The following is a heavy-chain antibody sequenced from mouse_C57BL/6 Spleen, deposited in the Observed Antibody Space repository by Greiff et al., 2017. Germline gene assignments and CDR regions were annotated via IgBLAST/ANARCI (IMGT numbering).Heavy chain of an antibody. V-gene: IGHV1-64*01. CDR2: IHPNSGST. CDR1: GYTFTSYW. J-gene: IGHJ4*01. D-gene: IGHD1-1*01. Sequence: QVQLQQPGAELVKPGASVKLSCKASGYTFTSYWMHWVKQRPGQGLEWIGMIHPNSGSTNYNEKFKSKATLTVAKSSSTAYMQLSSLTSEDSAVYYWANPGIYYGSSHPYCAMDYWGQGTSVTVSS. CDR3: ANPGIYYGSSHPYCAMDY.